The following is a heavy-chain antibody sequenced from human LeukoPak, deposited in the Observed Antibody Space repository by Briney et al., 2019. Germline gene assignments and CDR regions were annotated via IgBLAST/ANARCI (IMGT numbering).Heavy chain of an antibody. CDR1: GFTFSSYW. V-gene: IGHV3-74*01. CDR2: INSDGSST. Sequence: QPGGSLRLSCAASGFTFSSYWIHWVRQAPGKGLVWVSRINSDGSSTSYADSVKGRFTISRDNAKNTLYLQMNSLRAEDTAVYYCARVGDDYSNYGGMDVWGQGTTVTVSS. J-gene: IGHJ6*02. D-gene: IGHD4-11*01. CDR3: ARVGDDYSNYGGMDV.